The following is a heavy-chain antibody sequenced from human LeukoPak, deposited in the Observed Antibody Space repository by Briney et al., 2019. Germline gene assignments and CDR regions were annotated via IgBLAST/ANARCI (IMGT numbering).Heavy chain of an antibody. V-gene: IGHV4-34*01. Sequence: PSETLSLTCAVYGGSFSGYYWSWIRQPPGKGLEWIGEISHSGSTNYNPSLKSRVTISVDTSKNQFSLKLSSVTAADTAVYYCARGPMSLWELAFDIWGQGTMVTVSS. D-gene: IGHD1-7*01. CDR2: ISHSGST. CDR3: ARGPMSLWELAFDI. CDR1: GGSFSGYY. J-gene: IGHJ3*02.